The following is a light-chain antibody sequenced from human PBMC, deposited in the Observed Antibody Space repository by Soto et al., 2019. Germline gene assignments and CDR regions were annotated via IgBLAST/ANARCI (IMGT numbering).Light chain of an antibody. CDR2: GNS. CDR3: QSYDSSLSGFYV. CDR1: SSNIGAGYD. J-gene: IGLJ1*01. Sequence: AVVTQPPSVSGAPGQRVTISCTGSSSNIGAGYDVHWYQQLPGTAPKLLIYGNSNRPSGVPDRFSGFKSGTSASLAITGLQAGDEVDYYCQSYDSSLSGFYVFGTGTKLTVL. V-gene: IGLV1-40*01.